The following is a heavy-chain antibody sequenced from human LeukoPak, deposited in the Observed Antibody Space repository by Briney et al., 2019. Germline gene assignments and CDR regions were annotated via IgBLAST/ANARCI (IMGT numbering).Heavy chain of an antibody. D-gene: IGHD3-10*01. CDR2: IKSKTDGGTT. CDR3: TTDEEVMGLLWFGDDAFDI. V-gene: IGHV3-15*01. CDR1: GFTFGDDT. Sequence: GGSLRLSCTPSGFTFGDDTMSWFRQAPGKGLEWVGRIKSKTDGGTTDYAAPVKGRFTISRDDSKNTLYLQMNSLKTEDTAVYYCTTDEEVMGLLWFGDDAFDIWGQGTMVTVSS. J-gene: IGHJ3*02.